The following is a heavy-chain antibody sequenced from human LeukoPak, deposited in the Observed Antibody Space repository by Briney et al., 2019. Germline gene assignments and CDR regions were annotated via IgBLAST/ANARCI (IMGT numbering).Heavy chain of an antibody. CDR1: GFTFSSYS. CDR2: ISSSSSYI. CDR3: ASLRYSGSHFMDY. V-gene: IGHV3-21*01. J-gene: IGHJ4*02. Sequence: PGGSLRLSCAASGFTFSSYSMNWVRQAPGKGLEWVSSISSSSSYIYYADSVKGRFTISRDNAKNSLYLQMNSLRAEDTAVYYCASLRYSGSHFMDYWGQGTLVTVSS. D-gene: IGHD1-26*01.